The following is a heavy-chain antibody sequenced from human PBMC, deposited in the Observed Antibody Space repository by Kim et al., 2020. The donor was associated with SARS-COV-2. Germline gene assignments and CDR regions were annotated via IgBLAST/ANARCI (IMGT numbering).Heavy chain of an antibody. Sequence: GESLKISCKGSGYRFTSYWIGWVRQMPGKGLEWMWIIYPGDSDTRYSPSFQGQVTISADKSISTAYLQWSSLKASDTAMYYCARIDGYNWNYEADAFDIWGQGTMVTVSS. D-gene: IGHD1-7*01. CDR3: ARIDGYNWNYEADAFDI. J-gene: IGHJ3*02. V-gene: IGHV5-51*01. CDR1: GYRFTSYW. CDR2: IYPGDSDT.